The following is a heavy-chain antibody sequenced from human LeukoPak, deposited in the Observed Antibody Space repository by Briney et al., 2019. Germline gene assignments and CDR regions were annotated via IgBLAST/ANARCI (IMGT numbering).Heavy chain of an antibody. V-gene: IGHV1-69*02. J-gene: IGHJ4*02. Sequence: GSSVKVSCKASGGTFNTYPISWVRQAPGQGLEWMGRIIPILGIANYAQKFQGRVTITADKSTSTAYMELSSLRSEDTAVYYCASLRTYCSGGSCYDHPDYWGQGTLVTVSS. D-gene: IGHD2-15*01. CDR2: IIPILGIA. CDR1: GGTFNTYP. CDR3: ASLRTYCSGGSCYDHPDY.